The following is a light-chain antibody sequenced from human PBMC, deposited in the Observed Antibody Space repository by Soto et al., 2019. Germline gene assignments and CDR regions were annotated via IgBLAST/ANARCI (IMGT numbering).Light chain of an antibody. CDR3: HQTHDTLWT. CDR1: QTVTRY. V-gene: IGKV1-39*01. Sequence: DIQLTQFPSFLSASVGDRVTITCRASQTVTRYLHWFQQKPGKAPKLVIFGATNLQTGVSSRFTGSGSGTDFTLTISGLQPEDFATYYCHQTHDTLWTFGQGTKV. CDR2: GAT. J-gene: IGKJ1*01.